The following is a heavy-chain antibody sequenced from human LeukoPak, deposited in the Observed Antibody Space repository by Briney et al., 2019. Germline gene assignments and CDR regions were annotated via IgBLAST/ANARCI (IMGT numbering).Heavy chain of an antibody. CDR1: DGSISSYY. Sequence: SETLSLTCTVSDGSISSYYWSWIRQPAGKGLEWIGRIFSTGGTNYNPSLKSRVTMSVDTSKNQFSLKLSSVTAADTAVYYCARVSTGGRYDYWGQGTLVTVSS. J-gene: IGHJ4*02. V-gene: IGHV4-4*07. D-gene: IGHD1-14*01. CDR2: IFSTGGT. CDR3: ARVSTGGRYDY.